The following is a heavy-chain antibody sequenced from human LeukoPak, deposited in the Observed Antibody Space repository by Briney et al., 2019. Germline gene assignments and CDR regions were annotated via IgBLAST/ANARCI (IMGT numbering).Heavy chain of an antibody. CDR2: IRSSGGNT. D-gene: IGHD3-10*01. CDR1: GFTFSGHA. J-gene: IGHJ4*02. Sequence: GGSLRLSCAASGFTFSGHAMAWVRQAPGKGLEWVSSIRSSGGNTYYADSVKGRFTISRDNSKNTLYLQVNSLRVEDTALCYCAKGVGSGTYLTDYYFDYWGQGTLVTVSS. CDR3: AKGVGSGTYLTDYYFDY. V-gene: IGHV3-23*01.